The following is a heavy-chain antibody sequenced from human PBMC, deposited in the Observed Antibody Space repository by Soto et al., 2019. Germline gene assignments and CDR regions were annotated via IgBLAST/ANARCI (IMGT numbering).Heavy chain of an antibody. CDR3: AKDPRVGTDHFFDC. Sequence: DVQLLESGGGLVQPGGSLRLSCEASGFPLRSYDMSWVRQAPGKGLEWVSAINSAGTSTYYADSVKGRFTISRDSSKNTLYLQMDSLRAEDTAVYYCAKDPRVGTDHFFDCWGQGTLLTVSS. CDR1: GFPLRSYD. D-gene: IGHD1-26*01. V-gene: IGHV3-23*01. CDR2: INSAGTST. J-gene: IGHJ4*02.